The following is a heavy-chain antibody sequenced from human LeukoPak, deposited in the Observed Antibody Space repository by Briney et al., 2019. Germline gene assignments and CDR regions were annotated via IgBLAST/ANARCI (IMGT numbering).Heavy chain of an antibody. D-gene: IGHD4/OR15-4a*01. Sequence: TGGSLRLSCAASGFTFSSHAMSWVRQTPGKGLEWVSVISGSGGNTNTADSVKGRFTISRDNSKYTLFLQMNSLRAEDTAVYYCAKGGATAFDPWGQGTLVTVSS. CDR3: AKGGATAFDP. V-gene: IGHV3-23*01. CDR1: GFTFSSHA. CDR2: ISGSGGNT. J-gene: IGHJ5*02.